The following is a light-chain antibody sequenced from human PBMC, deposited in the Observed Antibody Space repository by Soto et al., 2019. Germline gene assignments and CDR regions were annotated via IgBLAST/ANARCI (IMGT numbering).Light chain of an antibody. V-gene: IGKV1-27*01. Sequence: DIAMTQSPSSLSASVGDRVTITCRASQGISSSLAWYQQKPGKVPKRLIYAASTLQSGVPSRFSGSGSGTDFTLTIDSLQPEDVATYCCQKYNSAPLTFGGGTKVEIK. CDR1: QGISSS. CDR2: AAS. J-gene: IGKJ4*01. CDR3: QKYNSAPLT.